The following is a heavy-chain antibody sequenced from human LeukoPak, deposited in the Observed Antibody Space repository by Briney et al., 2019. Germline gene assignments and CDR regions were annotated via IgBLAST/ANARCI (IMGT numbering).Heavy chain of an antibody. J-gene: IGHJ5*01. CDR2: IYTSGTT. CDR3: ARDHPEENAVDS. Sequence: SETLSLTCTVSDDSMSSYFWSWIRQPAGNRLEWIGRIYTSGTTNYNPSLKSRVTMSVDTSKKQFFLNLSSVTAADTAVYFCARDHPEENAVDSWGQGTLVTVSS. V-gene: IGHV4-4*07. CDR1: DDSMSSYF. D-gene: IGHD1-14*01.